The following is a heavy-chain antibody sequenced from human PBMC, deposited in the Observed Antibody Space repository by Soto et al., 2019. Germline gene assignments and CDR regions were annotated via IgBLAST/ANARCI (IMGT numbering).Heavy chain of an antibody. CDR2: IYHSGST. Sequence: PSETLSLTCAVSGGSISSSNWWSWVRQPPGKGLEWIGEIYHSGSTNYNPSLKSRVTISVDKSKNQFSLKLSSVTAADTAVYYRARVLYAELERTFDYWGQGTLVTVSS. D-gene: IGHD1-1*01. CDR1: GGSISSSNW. CDR3: ARVLYAELERTFDY. J-gene: IGHJ4*02. V-gene: IGHV4-4*02.